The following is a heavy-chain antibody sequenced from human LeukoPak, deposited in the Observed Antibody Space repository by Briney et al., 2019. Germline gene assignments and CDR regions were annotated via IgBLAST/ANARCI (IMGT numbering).Heavy chain of an antibody. J-gene: IGHJ1*01. CDR3: AREVLPYCSGGSCYRRGGYFQH. Sequence: GGSLRLSCEASGFTFSDYYMSWIRQAPGKGLEWVSYISSSGSTIYYADSVKGRFTISRDNAKNSLYLQMNSLRAEDTAVYYCAREVLPYCSGGSCYRRGGYFQHWGQGTLVTVSS. D-gene: IGHD2-15*01. CDR1: GFTFSDYY. CDR2: ISSSGSTI. V-gene: IGHV3-11*01.